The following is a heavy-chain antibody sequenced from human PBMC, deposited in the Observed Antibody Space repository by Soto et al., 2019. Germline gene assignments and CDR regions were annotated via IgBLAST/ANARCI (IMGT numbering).Heavy chain of an antibody. J-gene: IGHJ5*02. CDR1: GYTLTELS. V-gene: IGHV1-24*01. CDR3: ATVAGYDSLEVANWFDP. Sequence: ASVKVSCKVSGYTLTELSMHWVRQAPGKGLEWMGGFDPEDGETIYAQKFQGRVTMTEDTSTDTAYMELSSLRSEDTAVYYCATVAGYDSLEVANWFDPWGQGTLVTVSS. CDR2: FDPEDGET. D-gene: IGHD3-16*01.